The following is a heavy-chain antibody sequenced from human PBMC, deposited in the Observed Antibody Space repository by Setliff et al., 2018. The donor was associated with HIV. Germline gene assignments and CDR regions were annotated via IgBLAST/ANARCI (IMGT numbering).Heavy chain of an antibody. J-gene: IGHJ4*02. D-gene: IGHD6-19*01. Sequence: GGSLRLSCAASGFTFSSYGMHWVRQAPGKGLEWVAFIRYDGSNTYYVDSVKGRFTISRENSKNTLYLQMNSLRAEDTAVYYCAKDSARYSSGWYYFDYWGQGTLVTVSS. CDR1: GFTFSSYG. CDR2: IRYDGSNT. V-gene: IGHV3-30*02. CDR3: AKDSARYSSGWYYFDY.